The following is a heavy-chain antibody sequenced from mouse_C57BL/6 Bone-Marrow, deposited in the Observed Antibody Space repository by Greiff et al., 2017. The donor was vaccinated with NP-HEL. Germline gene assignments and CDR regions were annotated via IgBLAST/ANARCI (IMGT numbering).Heavy chain of an antibody. CDR3: ASPYDYDVAWFAY. CDR2: ISSGGSYT. J-gene: IGHJ3*01. D-gene: IGHD2-4*01. Sequence: EVQLVESGGDLVKPGGSLKLSCAASGFTFSSYGMSWVRQTPDKRLEWVATISSGGSYTYYPDSVKGRFTISRDNDKNTLYLQMSSLKSEDTAMYYCASPYDYDVAWFAYWGQGTLVTVSA. CDR1: GFTFSSYG. V-gene: IGHV5-6*01.